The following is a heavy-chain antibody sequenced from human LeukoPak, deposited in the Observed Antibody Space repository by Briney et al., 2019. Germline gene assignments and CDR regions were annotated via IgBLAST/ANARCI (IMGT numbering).Heavy chain of an antibody. CDR2: MHNSGTI. D-gene: IGHD1-26*01. Sequence: PSETLSLTCTVSGGSISSYYWSWIRQPPGEGLEWIAYMHNSGTISYNPSLRTRVTMSVDTSKNQFSLNLRSVTAADTAVYYCVRDWEGFNFDIWGQGTKVTVSS. CDR1: GGSISSYY. J-gene: IGHJ3*02. V-gene: IGHV4-59*01. CDR3: VRDWEGFNFDI.